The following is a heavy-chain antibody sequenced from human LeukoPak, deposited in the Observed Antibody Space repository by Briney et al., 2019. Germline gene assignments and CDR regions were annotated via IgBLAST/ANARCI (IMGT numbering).Heavy chain of an antibody. CDR3: ARETTNYDFWSGYYG. CDR2: LYTSGSS. J-gene: IGHJ4*02. D-gene: IGHD3-3*01. CDR1: GGSISSGSYY. V-gene: IGHV4-61*02. Sequence: SETLSLTCTVSGGSISSGSYYWSWIRQPAGKGLEWIGRLYTSGSSNYNPSLRRRVAISVDTSKNQFSLKLSSVTAADTAVYYCARETTNYDFWSGYYGWGQGTLVTVSS.